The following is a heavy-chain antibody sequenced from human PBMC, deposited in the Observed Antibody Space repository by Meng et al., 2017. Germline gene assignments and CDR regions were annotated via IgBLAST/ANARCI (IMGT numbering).Heavy chain of an antibody. J-gene: IGHJ4*02. CDR3: AREGQLWARNFDY. Sequence: RVECGGGRVQPWTSLLLPCASFGLPFRSNALYWVRQAPGKGLEWVAVIWYDGSNKYYADSVKGRFTISRDNSKNTLYLQMNSLRAEDTAVYYCAREGQLWARNFDYWGQGTLVTVSS. CDR1: GLPFRSNA. D-gene: IGHD5-18*01. V-gene: IGHV3-33*01. CDR2: IWYDGSNK.